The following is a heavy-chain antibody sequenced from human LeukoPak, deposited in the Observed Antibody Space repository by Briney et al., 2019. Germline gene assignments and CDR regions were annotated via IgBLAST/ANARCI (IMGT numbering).Heavy chain of an antibody. J-gene: IGHJ3*02. Sequence: PGGSLRLSCAASGFTFSSYAMHWVRQAPGKGLEWVAVISYDGSNKYYADSVKGRFTISRDNSKNTLYLQMNSLRAEDTAVYYCASLHTGIWGQGPMLTVSS. V-gene: IGHV3-30*04. CDR3: ASLHTGI. D-gene: IGHD3-10*01. CDR1: GFTFSSYA. CDR2: ISYDGSNK.